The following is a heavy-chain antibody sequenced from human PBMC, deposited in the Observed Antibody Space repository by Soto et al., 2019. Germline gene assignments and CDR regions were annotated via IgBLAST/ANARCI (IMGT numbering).Heavy chain of an antibody. CDR3: ARQAGGGRIYYGMDA. V-gene: IGHV4-39*01. J-gene: IGHJ6*02. D-gene: IGHD2-15*01. Sequence: QLQLQESGPGLVKPSETLSLTCTVSGGSISGTRYLWGWIRQPPGKGLEWIGNNYYSGSTYHNPSLKSRVTIFVATSKNKFSLKLSSVTAADTAVYYCARQAGGGRIYYGMDAWGQGTTVNVSS. CDR2: NYYSGST. CDR1: GGSISGTRYL.